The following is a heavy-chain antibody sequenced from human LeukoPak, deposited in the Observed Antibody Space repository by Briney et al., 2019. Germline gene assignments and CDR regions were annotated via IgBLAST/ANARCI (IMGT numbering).Heavy chain of an antibody. J-gene: IGHJ5*02. V-gene: IGHV1-69*13. CDR3: ARITIYGDYVRSWFDP. CDR2: IIPIFGTA. D-gene: IGHD4-17*01. CDR1: GGTFSSYA. Sequence: GASVKVSRKASGGTFSSYAISWVRQAPGQGLERMGGIIPIFGTANYAQKFQGRVTITADESTSTAYMELSSLRSEDTAVYYCARITIYGDYVRSWFDPWGQGTLVTVSS.